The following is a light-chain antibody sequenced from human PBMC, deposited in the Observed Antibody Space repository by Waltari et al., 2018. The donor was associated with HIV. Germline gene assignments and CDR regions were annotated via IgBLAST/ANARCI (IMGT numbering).Light chain of an antibody. V-gene: IGLV3-25*03. CDR3: LSSDSRGVHKF. Sequence: SYGLTQPPSVSVSPGQTARITCSGDTLSKEYGYWYQQKPGQAPVVLIYRDKERSSGIPKRFSGSSSGTTVTLAISGVQAEDEADYYCLSSDSRGVHKFFGGGTKLAVL. J-gene: IGLJ2*01. CDR2: RDK. CDR1: TLSKEY.